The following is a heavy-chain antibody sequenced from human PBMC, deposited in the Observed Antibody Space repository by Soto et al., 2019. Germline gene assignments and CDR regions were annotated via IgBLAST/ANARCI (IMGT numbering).Heavy chain of an antibody. D-gene: IGHD3-9*01. CDR1: GFTFSSYA. CDR3: AKDQNYYDILTGGDAFDI. Sequence: GSLRLSCAASGFTFSSYAMSWVRQAPGKGLEWVSAISGSGGSTYYADSVKGRFTISRDNSKNTLYLQMNSLRAEDTAVYYCAKDQNYYDILTGGDAFDIWGQGTMVTVSS. J-gene: IGHJ3*02. V-gene: IGHV3-23*01. CDR2: ISGSGGST.